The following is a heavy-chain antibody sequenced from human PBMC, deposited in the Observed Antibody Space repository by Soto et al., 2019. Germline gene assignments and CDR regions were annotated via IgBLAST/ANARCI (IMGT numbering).Heavy chain of an antibody. CDR2: ISSSSSYI. CDR3: AREGDFLPAPIGYYGMDV. J-gene: IGHJ6*02. Sequence: GGSLRLSCAASGFTFSSYSMNWVRQAPGKGLEWVSSISSSSSYIYYADSVKGRFTISRDNAKNSLYLQMNSLRAEDTAVYYCAREGDFLPAPIGYYGMDVWGQGTTVTSP. D-gene: IGHD2-2*01. V-gene: IGHV3-21*01. CDR1: GFTFSSYS.